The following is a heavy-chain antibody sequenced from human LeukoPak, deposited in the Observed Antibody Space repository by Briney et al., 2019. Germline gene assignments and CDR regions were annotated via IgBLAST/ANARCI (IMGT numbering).Heavy chain of an antibody. CDR2: IYISVST. J-gene: IGHJ4*02. CDR1: GGSISSYY. V-gene: IGHV4-4*09. CDR3: ARQRRGSHENFDY. Sequence: SETLSLTCTVSGGSISSYYWSWIRQPPGKGLGWILCIYISVSTNYNPSLKSRVTISVDTSKNQFSLELSSVTAADTAVYYCARQRRGSHENFDYWGQRTLVTVSS. D-gene: IGHD1-26*01.